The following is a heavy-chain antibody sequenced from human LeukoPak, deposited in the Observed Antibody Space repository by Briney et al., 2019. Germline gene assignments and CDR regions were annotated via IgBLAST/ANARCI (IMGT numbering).Heavy chain of an antibody. Sequence: GGSLRLSCAASGFTFSNAWMSWVRQAPGKGLEWVGRIKDKTDGGTTDYAAPVKGRFTISRDDSKNTLYLQMNSLKTEDTALYYCTTETYYDILTPNYFDYWGQGTLVTVSA. CDR2: IKDKTDGGTT. J-gene: IGHJ4*02. D-gene: IGHD3-9*01. V-gene: IGHV3-15*01. CDR1: GFTFSNAW. CDR3: TTETYYDILTPNYFDY.